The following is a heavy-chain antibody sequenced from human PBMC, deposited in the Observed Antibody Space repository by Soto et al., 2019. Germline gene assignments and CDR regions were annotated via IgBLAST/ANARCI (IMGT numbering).Heavy chain of an antibody. CDR1: GFTFTSSA. CDR3: AAAGYSSGWYVDY. J-gene: IGHJ4*02. CDR2: IVVGSGNT. D-gene: IGHD6-19*01. Sequence: SAKISCRASGFTFTSSAVKWVRQARGQRLEWIGWIVVGSGNTNYAQKFQERVTITRDMATSTAYMELSRLRSEDTAVYYCAAAGYSSGWYVDYWGQGTLVTVSS. V-gene: IGHV1-58*01.